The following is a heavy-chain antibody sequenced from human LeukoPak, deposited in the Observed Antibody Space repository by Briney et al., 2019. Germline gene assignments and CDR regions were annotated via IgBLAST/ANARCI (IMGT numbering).Heavy chain of an antibody. CDR1: GGSIGFYF. D-gene: IGHD3-16*02. V-gene: IGHV4-4*07. Sequence: PSETLSLTCTVSGGSIGFYFWSWIRQSAGKGLEWIGRINGNGVTNNNPSLKSRLTTSVDTSKNQFSLNLRSVTAADTSVYYCVRDELRTTYRFSWDPWGQGILFTV. CDR2: INGNGVT. CDR3: VRDELRTTYRFSWDP. J-gene: IGHJ5*02.